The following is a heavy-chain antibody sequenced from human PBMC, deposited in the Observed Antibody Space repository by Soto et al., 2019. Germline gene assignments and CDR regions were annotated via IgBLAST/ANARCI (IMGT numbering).Heavy chain of an antibody. CDR1: GFTFSRVS. V-gene: IGHV3-21*01. CDR2: ISSASSET. Sequence: GGSLRLSCEASGFTFSRVSTNWVRQVPGKGLEWVASISSASSETWYADSVKGRFIISRDNAQNSLFLQMNTLRPEDSAIYYCARVAYWGPGTQVTSPQ. CDR3: ARVAY. J-gene: IGHJ4*02.